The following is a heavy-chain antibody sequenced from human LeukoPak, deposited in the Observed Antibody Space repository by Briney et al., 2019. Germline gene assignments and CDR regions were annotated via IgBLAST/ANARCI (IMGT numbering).Heavy chain of an antibody. CDR3: ARKTVVGSYFDY. CDR1: GFTVSSYW. Sequence: GGSLRLSCAASGFTVSSYWMSWVRQAPGKGLEWVANIKQDGSDKYYVDSVKDRFTISRDNAKNSLYMQMNSLRAEDTAVYYCARKTVVGSYFDYWGQGTPVTVSS. CDR2: IKQDGSDK. J-gene: IGHJ4*02. V-gene: IGHV3-7*03. D-gene: IGHD4-23*01.